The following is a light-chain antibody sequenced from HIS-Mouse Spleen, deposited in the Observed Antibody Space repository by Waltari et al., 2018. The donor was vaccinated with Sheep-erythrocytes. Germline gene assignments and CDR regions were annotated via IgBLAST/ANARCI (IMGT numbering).Light chain of an antibody. Sequence: QSALTQPRSVSGSPGQSVTISCTGTSSDDGGYNYVSWYQQPPGKAPKLMIYDVSKRLAGVPDRFSGSKSDTTASMTISGLQAEDEADYYCCSYACSYNHVFATRTKVTVL. J-gene: IGLJ1*01. CDR2: DVS. V-gene: IGLV2-11*01. CDR3: CSYACSYNHV. CDR1: SSDDGGYNY.